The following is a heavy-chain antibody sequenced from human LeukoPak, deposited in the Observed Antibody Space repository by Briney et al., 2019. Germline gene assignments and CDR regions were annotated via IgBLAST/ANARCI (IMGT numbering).Heavy chain of an antibody. CDR3: ASIAGAGTAEYFQY. Sequence: GGSLRLSCAPSGFTFSSYWMSWVRHAPGEGLEWVANIKQDGSEKHYVDSVKGRFTITRDNAKNSLYLQMNSLRAEDTAVYYCASIAGAGTAEYFQYWGQGTLVTVSS. D-gene: IGHD6-19*01. J-gene: IGHJ1*01. CDR1: GFTFSSYW. CDR2: IKQDGSEK. V-gene: IGHV3-7*02.